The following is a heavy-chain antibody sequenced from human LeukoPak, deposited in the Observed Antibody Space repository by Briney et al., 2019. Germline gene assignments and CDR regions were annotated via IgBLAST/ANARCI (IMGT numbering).Heavy chain of an antibody. V-gene: IGHV3-48*03. J-gene: IGHJ4*02. CDR3: ARDPNYYGSGSPPDY. CDR2: ISSSGSTI. Sequence: GGSLRLXCAASGFTFSSYEMNWVRPAPGKGLEWVSYISSSGSTIYYADSVKGRFTISRDNAKNSLYLQMNSLRAEDTAVYYCARDPNYYGSGSPPDYWGQGTLVTVSS. D-gene: IGHD3-10*01. CDR1: GFTFSSYE.